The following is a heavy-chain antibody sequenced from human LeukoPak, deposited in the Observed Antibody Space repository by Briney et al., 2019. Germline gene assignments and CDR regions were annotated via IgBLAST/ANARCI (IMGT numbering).Heavy chain of an antibody. V-gene: IGHV4-39*07. CDR3: ARIGNNVGYYYYYFIDV. CDR1: GGSVSHSSYY. D-gene: IGHD2-8*01. Sequence: SETLSLTCSVSGGSVSHSSYYWAWIRPSPGKGLEWIESIYYAGNTHNNPSLRIPLTLSMDMSKNHVSLKLSSVTGADTAVYYCARIGNNVGYYYYYFIDVWGKGTTVTVSS. CDR2: IYYAGNT. J-gene: IGHJ6*03.